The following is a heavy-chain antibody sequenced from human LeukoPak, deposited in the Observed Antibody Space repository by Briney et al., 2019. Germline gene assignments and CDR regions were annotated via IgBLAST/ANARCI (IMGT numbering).Heavy chain of an antibody. V-gene: IGHV4-39*01. CDR2: IYYSGST. CDR1: GGSISSSSYY. Sequence: PSETLSLTCTVSGGSISSSSYYWGWIRQPPGKGLEWIGSIYYSGSTYYNPSLKSRVAISVDTSKTQFSLKLSSVTAADTAVYYCARFGSYHRSRGDYWGQGTLVTVSS. CDR3: ARFGSYHRSRGDY. J-gene: IGHJ4*02. D-gene: IGHD3-10*01.